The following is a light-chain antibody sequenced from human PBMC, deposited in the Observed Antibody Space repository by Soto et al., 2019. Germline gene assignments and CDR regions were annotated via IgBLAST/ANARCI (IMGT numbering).Light chain of an antibody. V-gene: IGLV1-51*02. CDR3: GTWDSSLSVWV. CDR1: SSNIGNNY. J-gene: IGLJ3*02. Sequence: QSVLTQPPSVSAAPGQKVTISCSGSSSNIGNNYVSWYQQLPGTAPKLLIYENNKRPSGIPDRFSGSKSGTSATLGITGLQTGDEAYYYCGTWDSSLSVWVFGGGTKLTVL. CDR2: ENN.